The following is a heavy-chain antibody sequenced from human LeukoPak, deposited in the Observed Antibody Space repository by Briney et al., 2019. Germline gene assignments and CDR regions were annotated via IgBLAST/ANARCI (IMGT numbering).Heavy chain of an antibody. CDR2: INHSGST. CDR1: GGSFSGYY. D-gene: IGHD2-15*01. J-gene: IGHJ4*02. CDR3: ARGGYRMVAATRYYFDY. V-gene: IGHV4-34*01. Sequence: PSETLSLTCAVYGGSFSGYYWSWIRQPPGKRLEWIGEINHSGSTNYNPSLKSRVTISVDTSKNQFSLKLSSVTAADTAVYYCARGGYRMVAATRYYFDYWGQGTLVTVSS.